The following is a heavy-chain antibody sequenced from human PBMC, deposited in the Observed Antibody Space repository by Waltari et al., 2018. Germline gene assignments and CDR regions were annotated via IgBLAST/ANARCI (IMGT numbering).Heavy chain of an antibody. CDR3: ARGGGSSSWYLNYYYYYGMDV. D-gene: IGHD6-13*01. CDR2: IYTSGST. V-gene: IGHV4-4*07. CDR1: GGSISSYY. Sequence: QVQLQESGPGLVKPSETLSLTCTVSGGSISSYYWSWIRQPAGKGLEWIGRIYTSGSTNYNPSLKSRVTMSVDTSKNQFSLKLSSVTAADTAVYYCARGGGSSSWYLNYYYYYGMDVWGQGTTVTVSS. J-gene: IGHJ6*02.